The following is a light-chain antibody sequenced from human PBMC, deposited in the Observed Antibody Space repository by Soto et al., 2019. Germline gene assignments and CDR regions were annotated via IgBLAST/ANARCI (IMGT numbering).Light chain of an antibody. CDR1: QSVLYSSNNKNY. J-gene: IGKJ4*01. Sequence: DIVMTQSPDSLAVSLGERATINCKSSQSVLYSSNNKNYLAWYQQKPGQPPKLLIYWASTRESGAPDRFSGSGSGTDFTLTIGSLQAEDVAVYYCQQYYSIPPTFGGGTKVDIK. CDR2: WAS. CDR3: QQYYSIPPT. V-gene: IGKV4-1*01.